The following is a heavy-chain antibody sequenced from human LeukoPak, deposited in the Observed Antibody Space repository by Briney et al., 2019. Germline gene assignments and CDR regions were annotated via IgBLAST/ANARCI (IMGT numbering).Heavy chain of an antibody. CDR3: ARLNYYDSSGTGLDP. D-gene: IGHD3-22*01. V-gene: IGHV1-2*02. J-gene: IGHJ5*02. CDR1: GYTFTGYY. CDR2: INPNSGGT. Sequence: ASVKVSCKASGYTFTGYYMHWVRQAPGQGLELMGWINPNSGGTNYAQKFQGRVTMTRDTSISTAYMELSRLRSDDTAVYYCARLNYYDSSGTGLDPWGQGTLVTVSS.